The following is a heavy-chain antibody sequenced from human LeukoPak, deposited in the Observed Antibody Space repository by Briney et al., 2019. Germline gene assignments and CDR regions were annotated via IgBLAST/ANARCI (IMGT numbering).Heavy chain of an antibody. CDR2: INPNSGGT. Sequence: ASVRVSCKASGYTFTGYYLHWVRQAPGQGPEWMGWINPNSGGTNYAQKLQGRVTMTRDTSITTAYLELSRLKSDDTAVYYCARGPSGAAAGYLSGAFLNYWGQGALVTVSS. D-gene: IGHD2-15*01. CDR3: ARGPSGAAAGYLSGAFLNY. V-gene: IGHV1-2*02. CDR1: GYTFTGYY. J-gene: IGHJ4*02.